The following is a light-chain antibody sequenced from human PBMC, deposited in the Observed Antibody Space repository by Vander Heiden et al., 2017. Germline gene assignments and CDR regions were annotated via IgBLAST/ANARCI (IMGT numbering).Light chain of an antibody. CDR2: GAS. CDR1: QSVSSN. Sequence: EIVMTQSPATLSVSPGERATLPCRARQSVSSNLAWYQQKPCQAPRLLIYGASSRATGIPARFSGSGSGTEFTLTISSLQSEDFAVYYCQHYNNWPPWTFGQGTKVEIK. J-gene: IGKJ1*01. V-gene: IGKV3-15*01. CDR3: QHYNNWPPWT.